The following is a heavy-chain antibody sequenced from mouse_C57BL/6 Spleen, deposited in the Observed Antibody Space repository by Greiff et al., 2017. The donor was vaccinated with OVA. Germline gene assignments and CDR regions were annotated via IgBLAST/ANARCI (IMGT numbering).Heavy chain of an antibody. J-gene: IGHJ3*01. Sequence: VQLQQSGPGLVKPSQSLFLTCSITGFPITSGYYWIWIRQSPGKPLEWMGYITHSGETFYNPSLQSPISITRETSKNQFFLQLNSVTTEDTAMYYCAGDGSHGFAYWGQGTLVTVSA. CDR1: GFPITSGYY. V-gene: IGHV12-3*01. CDR2: ITHSGET. CDR3: AGDGSHGFAY. D-gene: IGHD1-1*02.